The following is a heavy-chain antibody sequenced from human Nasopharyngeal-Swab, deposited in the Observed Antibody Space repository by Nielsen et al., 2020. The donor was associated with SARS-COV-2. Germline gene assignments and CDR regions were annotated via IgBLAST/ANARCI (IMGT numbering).Heavy chain of an antibody. D-gene: IGHD5-18*01. V-gene: IGHV3-33*01. J-gene: IGHJ4*02. CDR1: GFTFSSYG. CDR2: IWYDGSNK. CDR3: ARHWRGYSYGLNLVYYFDY. Sequence: GGSLRLSCAASGFTFSSYGMHWVRQAPGKGLEWVAVIWYDGSNKYYADSVKGRFTISRDNSKNTLYLQMNSLRAEDTAVYYCARHWRGYSYGLNLVYYFDYWGQGTLVTVSS.